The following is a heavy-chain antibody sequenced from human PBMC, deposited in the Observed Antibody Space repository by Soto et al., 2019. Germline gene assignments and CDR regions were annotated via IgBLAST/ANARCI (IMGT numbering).Heavy chain of an antibody. CDR3: ARAWGHLYFDY. J-gene: IGHJ4*02. D-gene: IGHD3-16*01. CDR2: IHYSGST. CDR1: GGSVSSTSYY. Sequence: ETLSLTCTGSGGSVSSTSYYWNWIRQPPGKGLEWIVYIHYSGSTNYNPSLKSRVAMSVGTSKNHFSLKLSSVTAADTAVYYCARAWGHLYFDYWVQGALVTVSS. V-gene: IGHV4-61*01.